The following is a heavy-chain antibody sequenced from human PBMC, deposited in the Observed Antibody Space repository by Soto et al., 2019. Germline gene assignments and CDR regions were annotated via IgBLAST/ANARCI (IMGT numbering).Heavy chain of an antibody. CDR1: GYTFTGYY. Sequence: QVHLVQSGAEVKKPGDSVKVSCKASGYTFTGYYMHWVRQAPGKGLEWMGLINTTTGGTNFEQKFQGRLTMTRDASISTAYMELSGLTSVDTAVYYCTRKVATFNFDSWGQGTLVTVSS. D-gene: IGHD5-12*01. J-gene: IGHJ4*02. CDR2: INTTTGGT. V-gene: IGHV1-2*02. CDR3: TRKVATFNFDS.